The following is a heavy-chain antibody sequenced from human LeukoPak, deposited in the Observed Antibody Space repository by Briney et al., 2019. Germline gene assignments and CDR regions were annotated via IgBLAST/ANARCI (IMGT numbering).Heavy chain of an antibody. CDR1: GFTFSSYA. CDR2: ISGSGGST. J-gene: IGHJ6*02. CDR3: AKSPRIQLWLMGYGMDV. Sequence: GGSLRLSCAASGFTFSSYAMSWVRQAPGKGLEWVSAISGSGGSTYYADSVKGRFTISRDNSKNTLYLQMNSLRAEDTAVYYCAKSPRIQLWLMGYGMDVWGQGTTVTVSS. D-gene: IGHD5-18*01. V-gene: IGHV3-23*01.